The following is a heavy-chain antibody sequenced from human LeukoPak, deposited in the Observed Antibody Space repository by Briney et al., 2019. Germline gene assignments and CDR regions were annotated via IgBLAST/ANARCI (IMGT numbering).Heavy chain of an antibody. CDR1: GGSISSYY. J-gene: IGHJ3*02. V-gene: IGHV4-4*07. D-gene: IGHD3-9*01. CDR3: ARYIDWLFTDAFDI. CDR2: IYTSGNT. Sequence: SETLSLTCTVSGGSISSYYWSWIRQPAGKGLEWIGRIYTSGNTNYNPSLKSRVTMSVDTSKNQFSLKLSSVTAADTAVYYCARYIDWLFTDAFDIWGQGTMVTVSS.